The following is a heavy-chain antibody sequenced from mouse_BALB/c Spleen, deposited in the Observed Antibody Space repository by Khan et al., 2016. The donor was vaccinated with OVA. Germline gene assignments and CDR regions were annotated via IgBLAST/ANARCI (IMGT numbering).Heavy chain of an antibody. CDR3: AKIFYGNSDAMDY. Sequence: QVQLQQSGPELVKPGASVKMSCKASGYTFPDYDIRWVKQRPGQGLEWIGEIYPGSGRTYYNEKFKGKATLTADKSSNTAYMQLCRRTSEDSSVYVCAKIFYGNSDAMDYWGQGTAVTVSS. J-gene: IGHJ4*01. V-gene: IGHV1-77*01. D-gene: IGHD2-1*01. CDR2: IYPGSGRT. CDR1: GYTFPDYD.